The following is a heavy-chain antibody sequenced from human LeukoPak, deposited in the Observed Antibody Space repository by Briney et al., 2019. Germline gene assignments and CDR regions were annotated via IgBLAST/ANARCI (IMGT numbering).Heavy chain of an antibody. CDR1: GFTFSSYS. Sequence: PGGSLRFSCAASGFTFSSYSMNWVRQAPGKGLEWVSYISGGSGSIYDADSVKGRFTISRDNAKNSLYLLMNSLRAEDTAVYYCARGPPLFDPWGQGTLVTVSS. CDR2: ISGGSGSI. CDR3: ARGPPLFDP. J-gene: IGHJ5*02. V-gene: IGHV3-48*04.